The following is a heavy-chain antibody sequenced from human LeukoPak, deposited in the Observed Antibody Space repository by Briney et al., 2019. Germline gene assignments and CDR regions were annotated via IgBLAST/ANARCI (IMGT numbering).Heavy chain of an antibody. CDR1: GGSFSGYC. J-gene: IGHJ4*02. D-gene: IGHD2-8*01. CDR3: GANGDYYFDY. CDR2: INHSGST. V-gene: IGHV4-34*01. Sequence: SETLSLTCAVYGGSFSGYCWSWIRQPPGKGLEWIGEINHSGSTNYNPSLKSRVTISVDTSKNQFSLKLSSVTAADTAVYYCGANGDYYFDYWGQGTLVTVSS.